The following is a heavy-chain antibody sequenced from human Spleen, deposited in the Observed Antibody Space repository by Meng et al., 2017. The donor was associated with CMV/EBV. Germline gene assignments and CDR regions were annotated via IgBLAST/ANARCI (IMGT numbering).Heavy chain of an antibody. Sequence: GESLKISCTASGFTFGDYAMSWVRQAPGKGLEWVANIKQDGSEKYYVDSVKGRFTISRDNAKNSLYLQMNSLRAEDAALYYCARGHPKYDFWGQGALVTVSS. CDR2: IKQDGSEK. CDR1: GFTFGDYA. CDR3: ARGHPKYDF. J-gene: IGHJ1*01. D-gene: IGHD3-3*01. V-gene: IGHV3-7*01.